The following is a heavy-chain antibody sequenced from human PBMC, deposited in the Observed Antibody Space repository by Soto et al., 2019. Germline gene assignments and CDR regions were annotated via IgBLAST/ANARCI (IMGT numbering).Heavy chain of an antibody. V-gene: IGHV1-3*01. Sequence: GASVKVSCKASGYTFTSYAMHWVRQAPGQRLEWMGWINADNGNTNYSQKLQGRVTMTTDTSTSTAYMELRSLRSDDTAVYYCASVASSSWTRWFDPWGQGTLVTVSS. CDR2: INADNGNT. J-gene: IGHJ5*02. CDR1: GYTFTSYA. CDR3: ASVASSSWTRWFDP. D-gene: IGHD6-13*01.